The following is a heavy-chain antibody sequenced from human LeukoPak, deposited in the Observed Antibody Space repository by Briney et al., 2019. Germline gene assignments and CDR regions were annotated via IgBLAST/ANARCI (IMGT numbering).Heavy chain of an antibody. CDR1: GFTFSSYW. V-gene: IGHV3-7*01. D-gene: IGHD4-11*01. J-gene: IGHJ4*02. Sequence: GGALLLSCAASGFTFSSYWMSWGRQAPGKGLEWVANIKQDGSEKYYVDSVKGRFTISRDNAKNSLYLQMNSLSAEDTAVYYCARGYGNYGYWGQGTLVTVSS. CDR3: ARGYGNYGY. CDR2: IKQDGSEK.